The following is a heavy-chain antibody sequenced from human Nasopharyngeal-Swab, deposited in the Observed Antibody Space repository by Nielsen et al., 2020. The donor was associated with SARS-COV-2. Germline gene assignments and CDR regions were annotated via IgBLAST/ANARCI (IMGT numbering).Heavy chain of an antibody. CDR2: INPSNGRT. J-gene: IGHJ4*02. CDR3: ARVPSL. CDR1: GYTFTNYP. V-gene: IGHV1-18*01. Sequence: ASVKVSCKASGYTFTNYPINWVRQAPGQGLEWLGWINPSNGRTYYVKRYQGRITMTTDTSTSTAHMELRSLTGDDTAVYYCARVPSLWGQGTPVTVSS.